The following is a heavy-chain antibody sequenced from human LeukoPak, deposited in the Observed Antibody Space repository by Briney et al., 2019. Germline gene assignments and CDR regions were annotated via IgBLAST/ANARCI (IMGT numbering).Heavy chain of an antibody. D-gene: IGHD3-22*01. CDR3: ARAPSEIGGYYPEYFRH. CDR2: IKSDGST. J-gene: IGHJ1*01. V-gene: IGHV3-74*01. CDR1: GFTFSSYW. Sequence: GGSLRLSCAASGFTFSSYWMHWVRHAPGKGLVWVSRIKSDGSTNYADSVKGRFTISRDNSKNTLSLQMNSLRAEDTGVYYCARAPSEIGGYYPEYFRHWGQGTLVTVSS.